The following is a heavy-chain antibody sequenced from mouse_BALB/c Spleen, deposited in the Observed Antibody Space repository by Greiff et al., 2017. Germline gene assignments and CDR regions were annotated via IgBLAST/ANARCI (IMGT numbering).Heavy chain of an antibody. D-gene: IGHD1-1*02. CDR2: IDPANGNT. CDR3: AQWSNYAMDY. J-gene: IGHJ4*01. Sequence: EVQGVESGAELVKPGASVKLSCTASGFNIKDTYMHWVKQRPEQGLEWIGRIDPANGNTKYDPKFQGKATITADTSSNTAYLQLSSLTSEDTAVYYCAQWSNYAMDYWGQGTSVTVSS. V-gene: IGHV14-3*02. CDR1: GFNIKDTY.